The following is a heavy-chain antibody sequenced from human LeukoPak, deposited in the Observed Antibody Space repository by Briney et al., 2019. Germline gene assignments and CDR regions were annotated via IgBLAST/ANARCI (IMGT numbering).Heavy chain of an antibody. V-gene: IGHV4-39*01. CDR1: GGSISSSSYY. D-gene: IGHD6-13*01. Sequence: SETLSLTCTVSGGSISSSSYYWGWIRQPPGEGLEWIGSIYYSGSTYYNPSLKSRVTISVDTSKNQFSLKLSSVTAADTAVYYCARHGYSSSPCWGQGTLVTVSS. CDR2: IYYSGST. J-gene: IGHJ4*02. CDR3: ARHGYSSSPC.